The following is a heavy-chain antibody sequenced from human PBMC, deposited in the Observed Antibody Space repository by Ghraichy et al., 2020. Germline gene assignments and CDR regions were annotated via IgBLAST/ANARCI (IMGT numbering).Heavy chain of an antibody. CDR1: GFIFSRYW. CDR2: IKEDGGEK. Sequence: GESLNISCAASGFIFSRYWMSWVRQAPGKGLEWVANIKEDGGEKYFLDSVRRRFTISRDNAKNSLFLQMNNLRAEDTGVYYCARDLGLGSPSDYWGQGTLVTVSS. V-gene: IGHV3-7*01. CDR3: ARDLGLGSPSDY. J-gene: IGHJ4*02. D-gene: IGHD7-27*01.